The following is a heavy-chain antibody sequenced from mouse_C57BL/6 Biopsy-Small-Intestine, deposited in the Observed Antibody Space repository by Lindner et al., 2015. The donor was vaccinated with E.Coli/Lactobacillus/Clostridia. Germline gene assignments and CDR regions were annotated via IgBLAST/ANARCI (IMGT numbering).Heavy chain of an antibody. V-gene: IGHV5-17*01. CDR2: ISSGSSTI. J-gene: IGHJ1*03. CDR1: GFTFSDYG. CDR3: ARRATVVARYFDV. Sequence: VQLQESGEGLVKPGGSLKLSCAASGFTFSDYGMHWVRQAPEKGLEWVAYISSGSSTIYYADTVKGRFTISRDNAKNTLFLQMTSLRSEDTAMYYCARRATVVARYFDVWGTGTTVTVSS. D-gene: IGHD1-1*01.